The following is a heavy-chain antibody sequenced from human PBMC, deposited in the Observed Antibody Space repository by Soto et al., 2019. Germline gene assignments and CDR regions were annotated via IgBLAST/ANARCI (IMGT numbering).Heavy chain of an antibody. CDR2: IYHSGSA. CDR1: GDSASSRFW. Sequence: SETLSLTCAVSGDSASSRFWWSWVRQSPGKGLEWIGEIYHSGSANYNPSLKSRVTMSVDNSKNQFSLKLNSVTAADTAVYYCARYNAASGTYYFDYWGQGTLVTVSS. V-gene: IGHV4-4*02. CDR3: ARYNAASGTYYFDY. D-gene: IGHD6-13*01. J-gene: IGHJ4*02.